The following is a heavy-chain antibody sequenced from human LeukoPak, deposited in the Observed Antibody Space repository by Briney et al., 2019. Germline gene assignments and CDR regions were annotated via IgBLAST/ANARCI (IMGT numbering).Heavy chain of an antibody. D-gene: IGHD3-9*01. J-gene: IGHJ4*02. CDR1: GFTSSSYA. V-gene: IGHV3-23*01. Sequence: PGGSLRLSCAASGFTSSSYAMSWVRQAPGKGLEWVSAISGSGGSTYYADSVKGRFTISRDNSKNTLYLQMNSLRAEDTAVYYCAKWYYDILTGYLPLFDYWGQGTLVTVSS. CDR3: AKWYYDILTGYLPLFDY. CDR2: ISGSGGST.